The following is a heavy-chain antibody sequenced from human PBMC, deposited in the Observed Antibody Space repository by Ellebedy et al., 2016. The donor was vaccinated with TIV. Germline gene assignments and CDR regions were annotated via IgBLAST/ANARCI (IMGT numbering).Heavy chain of an antibody. CDR3: ARQTIAVAGIWQPLIDS. V-gene: IGHV4-39*01. CDR2: SYYSGNT. Sequence: MPSETLSLTCTVSGGSISSSSYYWGWIRQPPGKGLEWIGSSYYSGNTYYSPSLRSRLTISVATSENQFSLKLTPVTAADTAVYYCARQTIAVAGIWQPLIDSWGQGILVTVSS. J-gene: IGHJ4*02. CDR1: GGSISSSSYY. D-gene: IGHD6-19*01.